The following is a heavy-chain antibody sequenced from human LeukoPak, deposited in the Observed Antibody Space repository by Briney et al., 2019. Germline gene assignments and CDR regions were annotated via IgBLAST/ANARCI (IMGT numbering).Heavy chain of an antibody. CDR2: IVVGSGNT. CDR3: AAGNCYDSSGYYY. V-gene: IGHV1-58*01. J-gene: IGHJ4*02. D-gene: IGHD3-22*01. Sequence: GTSVKVSCKASGFTFTSSAVQWVRQARGQRLEWIGWIVVGSGNTSYAQKFRERVTITRDMPTSTAYMELSSLRSEDTAVYYCAAGNCYDSSGYYYWGQGTLVTVPS. CDR1: GFTFTSSA.